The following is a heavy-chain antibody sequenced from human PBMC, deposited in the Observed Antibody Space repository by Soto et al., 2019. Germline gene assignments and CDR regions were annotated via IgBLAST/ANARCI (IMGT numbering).Heavy chain of an antibody. CDR1: GDTYSTYT. CDR3: ARAGLVLVPTTVNSDYYYYAMDV. J-gene: IGHJ6*02. CDR2: IIPRSATS. V-gene: IGHV1-69*12. D-gene: IGHD2-2*01. Sequence: QVQLVQSGAEVKEPGSSVKVSCKASGDTYSTYTIAWMRQAPGQGHEWMGGIIPRSATSNYAQKFQGRVTITADESTNTAYMELSSLRSEDTAVYYCARAGLVLVPTTVNSDYYYYAMDVWGQGTTVTVSS.